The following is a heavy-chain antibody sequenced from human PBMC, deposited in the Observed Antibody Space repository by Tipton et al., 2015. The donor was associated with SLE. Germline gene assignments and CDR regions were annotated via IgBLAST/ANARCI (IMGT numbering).Heavy chain of an antibody. Sequence: QSGPEVKKPGASVMVSCKGSGYTFTGYYIHWVRQAPGQGLEWVGWINPDSGGTHYGQRFHGRVTVTRDTSISTVYMELSRLTSDDTAVYYCARDGDVLRSFFPDYWGQGTLVTVSP. CDR2: INPDSGGT. V-gene: IGHV1-2*02. CDR3: ARDGDVLRSFFPDY. J-gene: IGHJ4*02. CDR1: GYTFTGYY. D-gene: IGHD3-9*01.